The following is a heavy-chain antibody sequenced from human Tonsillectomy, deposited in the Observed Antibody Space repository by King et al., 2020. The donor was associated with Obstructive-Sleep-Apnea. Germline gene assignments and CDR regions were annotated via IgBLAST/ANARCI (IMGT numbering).Heavy chain of an antibody. CDR3: ARGSNGWAYNWFDP. J-gene: IGHJ5*02. CDR2: INPNNGGT. Sequence: QLVQSGAEVKRPGASVEVSCKASGYTFTGYYTHWVRQAPGQGLEWMGWINPNNGGTKYVQKFQGWVTMTRDTSISTAYLEVRSDDTAVYYCARGSNGWAYNWFDPWGQGTLVTVSS. D-gene: IGHD6-19*01. CDR1: GYTFTGYY. V-gene: IGHV1-2*04.